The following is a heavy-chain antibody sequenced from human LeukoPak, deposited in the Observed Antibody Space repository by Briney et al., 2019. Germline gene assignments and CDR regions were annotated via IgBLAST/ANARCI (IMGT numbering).Heavy chain of an antibody. CDR1: GFTFSSYS. J-gene: IGHJ6*02. D-gene: IGHD6-6*01. CDR2: ISSSSSYI. Sequence: PGGSLRLSCAASGFTFSSYSMNWVRQAPGKGLEWVSSISSSSSYIYYADSVKGRFTISRDNAKTSLYLKMNSLRAEDTAVYYCARVRKRIAARPYYYYGMDVWGQGTTVTVSS. V-gene: IGHV3-21*01. CDR3: ARVRKRIAARPYYYYGMDV.